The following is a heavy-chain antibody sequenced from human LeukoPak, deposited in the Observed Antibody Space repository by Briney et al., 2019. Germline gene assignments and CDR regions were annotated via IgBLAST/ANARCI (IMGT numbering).Heavy chain of an antibody. V-gene: IGHV3-30*18. J-gene: IGHJ3*02. D-gene: IGHD3-10*01. CDR2: ISYDGSNK. CDR1: GFTFSSYG. CDR3: AKDFYYYGSGSDAFDI. Sequence: GRSLRLSCAASGFTFSSYGMHWVRQAPGKGLEWVAVISYDGSNKYYADSVKGRFTISRDNSKNTLYLQMNSLRAEDTALYYCAKDFYYYGSGSDAFDIWGQGTMVTVSS.